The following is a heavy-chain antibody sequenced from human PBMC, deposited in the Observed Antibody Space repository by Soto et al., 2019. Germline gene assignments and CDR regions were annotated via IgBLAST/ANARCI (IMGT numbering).Heavy chain of an antibody. CDR2: IRSKAYGGTT. J-gene: IGHJ4*02. Sequence: GGSLRLSCTASGFTFGDYAMSWFRQAPGKGLEWVGFIRSKAYGGTTEYAASVKGRFTISRDDSKSIAYLQMNSLKTEDTAVYYCTRDQGPRYYDSSGYYYVFDYWGQGTLVTVSS. V-gene: IGHV3-49*03. CDR3: TRDQGPRYYDSSGYYYVFDY. D-gene: IGHD3-22*01. CDR1: GFTFGDYA.